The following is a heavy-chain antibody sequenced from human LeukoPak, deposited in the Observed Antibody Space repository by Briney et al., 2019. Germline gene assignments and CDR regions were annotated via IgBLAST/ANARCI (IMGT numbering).Heavy chain of an antibody. CDR2: ISGSGGST. Sequence: GGSLRLSCAASGFTFSSYAMSWVRQAPGKGLEWVSAISGSGGSTYYADSVKGRFTISRDNSKNTLYLQMNSLRAEDTAVYYCALPSGWYNWYFDLWGRGTLVTVSS. V-gene: IGHV3-23*01. CDR3: ALPSGWYNWYFDL. J-gene: IGHJ2*01. D-gene: IGHD6-19*01. CDR1: GFTFSSYA.